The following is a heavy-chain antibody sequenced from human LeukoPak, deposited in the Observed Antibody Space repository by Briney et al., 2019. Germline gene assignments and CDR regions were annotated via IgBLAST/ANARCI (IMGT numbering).Heavy chain of an antibody. CDR2: INPNTGGT. Sequence: ASVKVSCKGSGYTFSAYYMHWVRQAPGQGLEWMAWINPNTGGTNYAEKFQGRVTITRDTSISTDYMEPSSLRYDDTAVYYCARGVGSPNWFDPWGQGTLVTVSS. J-gene: IGHJ5*02. D-gene: IGHD2-8*01. CDR3: ARGVGSPNWFDP. CDR1: GYTFSAYY. V-gene: IGHV1-2*02.